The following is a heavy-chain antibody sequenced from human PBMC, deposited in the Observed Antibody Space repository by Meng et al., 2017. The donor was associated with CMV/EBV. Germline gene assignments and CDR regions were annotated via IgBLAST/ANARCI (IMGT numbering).Heavy chain of an antibody. CDR3: ARVPPPDAFDI. CDR2: IYYSGST. CDR1: GGSVSSGSYY. V-gene: IGHV4-61*01. J-gene: IGHJ3*02. Sequence: SETLSLTCTVSGGSVSSGSYYWSWIRQPPGKGLEWIGYIYYSGSTNYNLSLKSRVTISVDTSKNQFSLKLSSVTAADTAVYYCARVPPPDAFDIWGQGTMVTVSS.